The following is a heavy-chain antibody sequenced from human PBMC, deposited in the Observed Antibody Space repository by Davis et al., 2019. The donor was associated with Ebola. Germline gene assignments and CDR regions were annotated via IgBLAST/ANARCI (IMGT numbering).Heavy chain of an antibody. CDR3: AKDRSADGMDV. CDR2: ISGRDDST. Sequence: GGSLRLSCAASGFTFSGSAMHWVRQAPGKGLEWVSAISGRDDSTYYADSVMGRVTISRDHSKTRVFLQMNSVRAEDTAVYYCAKDRSADGMDVWGQGTTVTVSS. V-gene: IGHV3-23*01. CDR1: GFTFSGSA. J-gene: IGHJ6*02.